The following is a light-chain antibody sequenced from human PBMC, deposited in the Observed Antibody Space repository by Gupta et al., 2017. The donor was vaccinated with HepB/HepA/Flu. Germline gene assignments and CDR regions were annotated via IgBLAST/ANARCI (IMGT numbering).Light chain of an antibody. V-gene: IGKV1-5*03. J-gene: IGKJ3*01. CDR2: KAS. CDR1: QSIKSW. Sequence: DIHMTQSPSTQSASVGDRVIITCRSSQSIKSWLAWYQQKPGKAPKLLIYKASTLESGVPSRFSGSGSGTEFTLTISSLQPDDFATYYCQQYSTYSQFTFGPGTKVDIK. CDR3: QQYSTYSQFT.